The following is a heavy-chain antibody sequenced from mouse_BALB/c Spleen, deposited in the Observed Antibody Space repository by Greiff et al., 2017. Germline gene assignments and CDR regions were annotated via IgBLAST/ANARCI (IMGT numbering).Heavy chain of an antibody. Sequence: EVKLMESGGGLVKPGGSLKLSCAASGFTFSSYAMSWVRQTPEKRLEWVASISSGGSTYYPDSVKGRFTISRDNARNILYLQMSSLRSEDTAMYYCARVGFDYAMDYWGQGTSVTVSS. CDR3: ARVGFDYAMDY. J-gene: IGHJ4*01. CDR2: ISSGGST. V-gene: IGHV5-6-5*01. CDR1: GFTFSSYA.